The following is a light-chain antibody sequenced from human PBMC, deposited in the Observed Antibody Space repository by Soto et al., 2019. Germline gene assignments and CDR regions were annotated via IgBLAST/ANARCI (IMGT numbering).Light chain of an antibody. CDR1: SSDVGNYDY. J-gene: IGLJ7*01. CDR2: DVT. CDR3: NSYSSSSTLV. Sequence: QSVLTQPASVSGSPGQSITISCIGTSSDVGNYDYVSWYQHHPGKAPKLMIYDVTNRPSGVSTRFSGSKSGNTASLTISGLQAEDEADYFCNSYSSSSTLVFGSGTQLTVL. V-gene: IGLV2-14*03.